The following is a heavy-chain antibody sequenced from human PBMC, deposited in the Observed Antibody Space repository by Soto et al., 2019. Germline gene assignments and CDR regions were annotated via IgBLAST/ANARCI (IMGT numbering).Heavy chain of an antibody. CDR2: IKQDGSEK. Sequence: EAQLVESGGGLVQPGGSLRVSCAVSGFTFSDYWMSWVRQAPGKGLEWVAKIKQDGSEKDYVDSVKGRFTISKDNANNSLYLHMYSLRVEDTAISYCARGGRDAYDWFDPWGQGTLVTVSS. V-gene: IGHV3-7*01. D-gene: IGHD3-16*01. CDR3: ARGGRDAYDWFDP. J-gene: IGHJ5*02. CDR1: GFTFSDYW.